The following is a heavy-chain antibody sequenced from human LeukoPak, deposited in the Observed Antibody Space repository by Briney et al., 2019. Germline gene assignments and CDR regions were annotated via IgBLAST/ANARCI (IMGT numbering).Heavy chain of an antibody. D-gene: IGHD2-21*02. Sequence: ASVKVSCKASGFTFTGYYIHWVRQAPGQGLEWMGYINPHSGGTNSPQKFQGRVTLATDTSISAAYMELSSLISDDTAMYYCVRESNELLSKDFDYWGQGTLVAVS. J-gene: IGHJ4*02. V-gene: IGHV1-2*02. CDR2: INPHSGGT. CDR1: GFTFTGYY. CDR3: VRESNELLSKDFDY.